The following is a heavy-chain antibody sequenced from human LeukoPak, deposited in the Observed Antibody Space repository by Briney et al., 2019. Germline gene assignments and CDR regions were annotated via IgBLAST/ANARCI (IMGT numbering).Heavy chain of an antibody. CDR3: ARGSPDYGGKLRDGMDV. CDR2: ISSSGSTI. J-gene: IGHJ6*04. Sequence: GGSLRLSCAASGFTFSSYEMNWVRQAPGKGLEWVSYISSSGSTIYYADSVKGRFTISRDNAKNSLYLQMNSLRAEDMAVYYCARGSPDYGGKLRDGMDVWGKGTTVTVSS. CDR1: GFTFSSYE. V-gene: IGHV3-48*03. D-gene: IGHD4-23*01.